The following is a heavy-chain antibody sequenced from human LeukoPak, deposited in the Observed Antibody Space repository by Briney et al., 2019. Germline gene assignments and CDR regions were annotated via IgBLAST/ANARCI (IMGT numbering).Heavy chain of an antibody. CDR2: ISGSGGST. Sequence: GGSLRLSCAASGLSFSSYAMSWVRQAPGKGLEWVSAISGSGGSTYYADSVKGRFTISRDNSKNTLYLQMNSLRAEDTAIYFCAKDRIAVASYFDYWGQGTLVTVSS. CDR1: GLSFSSYA. V-gene: IGHV3-23*01. CDR3: AKDRIAVASYFDY. J-gene: IGHJ4*02. D-gene: IGHD6-19*01.